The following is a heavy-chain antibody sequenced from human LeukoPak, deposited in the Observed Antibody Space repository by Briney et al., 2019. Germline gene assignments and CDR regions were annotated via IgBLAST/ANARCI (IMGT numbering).Heavy chain of an antibody. D-gene: IGHD2-21*01. CDR2: ISFDGSNK. Sequence: PGGSLRLSCAASGFTFSSHAMPWVRQAPGRGLKWVAVISFDGSNKYYADSVKGRFTISRDNSKNTLYLQMNSLSAEDTAVYYCARGGFPPKFYGIDLWGHGTTVTVAS. J-gene: IGHJ6*02. CDR3: ARGGFPPKFYGIDL. CDR1: GFTFSSHA. V-gene: IGHV3-30*04.